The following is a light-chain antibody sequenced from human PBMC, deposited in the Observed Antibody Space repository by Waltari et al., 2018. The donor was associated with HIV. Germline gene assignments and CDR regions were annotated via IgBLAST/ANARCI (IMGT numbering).Light chain of an antibody. V-gene: IGKV1-39*01. J-gene: IGKJ1*01. Sequence: DIQMTQSPSSLSASVGDRVTIPCRASQSIRTYLNWYQGKPGKGPKLLIYSASSLQSGVPSRFSGSGSGTDFTLTISSLQPEDFATYYCQQSFSTLTWTFGQGTKVEIK. CDR3: QQSFSTLTWT. CDR1: QSIRTY. CDR2: SAS.